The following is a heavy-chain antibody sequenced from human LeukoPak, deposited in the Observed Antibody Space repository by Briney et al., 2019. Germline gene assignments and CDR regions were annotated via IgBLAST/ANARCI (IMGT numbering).Heavy chain of an antibody. CDR1: GGSIGSGPYY. J-gene: IGHJ4*02. CDR2: IFTSGST. Sequence: SETLSLTCTVSGGSIGSGPYYWTWIRQPSGKGLEWLGRIFTSGSTNYKSSLKSRVTISLDTSKNQFSLKLSSVTAADTAVYYCARGIEGLLWFGEFYIDYWGQGTLVTVSS. V-gene: IGHV4-61*02. D-gene: IGHD3-10*01. CDR3: ARGIEGLLWFGEFYIDY.